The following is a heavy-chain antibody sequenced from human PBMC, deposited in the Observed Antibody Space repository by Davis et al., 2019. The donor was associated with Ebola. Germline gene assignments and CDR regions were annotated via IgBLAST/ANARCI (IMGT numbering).Heavy chain of an antibody. V-gene: IGHV4-39*07. CDR1: GGSISSSSYY. CDR2: IYHSGRT. CDR3: ATYEDTAMVIDY. D-gene: IGHD5-18*01. Sequence: AGSLRLSCTVSGGSISSSSYYWGWIRQPPGKGLEWIGSIYHSGRTNYNPSLKSRVTISVDKSKNQFSLKLSSVTAADTAVYYCATYEDTAMVIDYWGQGTLVTVSS. J-gene: IGHJ4*02.